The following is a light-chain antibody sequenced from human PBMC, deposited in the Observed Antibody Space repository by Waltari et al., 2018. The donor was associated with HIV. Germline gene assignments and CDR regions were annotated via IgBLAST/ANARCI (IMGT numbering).Light chain of an antibody. Sequence: DIVMTQSPDSLAVPLGERATITCNSSQTVLYSSNKKNFLSWYQQKPGQPPKLLISWATTRDSGVPDRFSGSGSGTDFTLTVSSRQAEDVAFYYCQQYYSTPYTFGRGTKV. V-gene: IGKV4-1*01. CDR2: WAT. CDR1: QTVLYSSNKKNF. CDR3: QQYYSTPYT. J-gene: IGKJ2*01.